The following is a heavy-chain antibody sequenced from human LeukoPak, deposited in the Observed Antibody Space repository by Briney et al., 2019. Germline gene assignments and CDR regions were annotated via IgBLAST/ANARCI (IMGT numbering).Heavy chain of an antibody. J-gene: IGHJ4*02. Sequence: SETLSLTCTVSGGSISSYYWNWIRQPPGKGLERIGYIYYSGRTNYNPSLKSRVTISVDTSKNQLSLKMTSVTAADTAVYYCARGYYYDGSGPCIFDYWXQGTLVTVSS. CDR1: GGSISSYY. CDR2: IYYSGRT. V-gene: IGHV4-59*01. CDR3: ARGYYYDGSGPCIFDY. D-gene: IGHD3-22*01.